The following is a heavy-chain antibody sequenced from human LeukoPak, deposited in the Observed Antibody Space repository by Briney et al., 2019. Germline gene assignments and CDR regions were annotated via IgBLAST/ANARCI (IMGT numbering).Heavy chain of an antibody. CDR1: GGSFSGYY. Sequence: SETLSLTCAVYGGSFSGYYWSWIRQPPGKGLEWIGEINHSGSTNYNPSLKSRVTISVDTSKNQFSLMLSSVTAADTAVYYCTRDSSGYDWFYDYWGQGTLVTVSS. CDR3: TRDSSGYDWFYDY. J-gene: IGHJ4*02. CDR2: INHSGST. V-gene: IGHV4-34*01. D-gene: IGHD5-12*01.